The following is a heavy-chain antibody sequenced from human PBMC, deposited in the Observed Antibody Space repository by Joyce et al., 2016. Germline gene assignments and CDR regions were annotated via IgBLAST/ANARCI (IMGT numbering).Heavy chain of an antibody. J-gene: IGHJ4*02. D-gene: IGHD2-2*01. Sequence: EVQLVEYGGGLVQPGGSLRLSCAASGIIFSNKEMNWVRQAPGKGMEWISSINSDFSRKHYADSVRGRFTMSRDNAQNSLFLEMNSLRVEDTAMYYCTTPSCANWGQGSLVTVSS. CDR1: GIIFSNKE. CDR2: INSDFSRK. V-gene: IGHV3-48*03. CDR3: TTPSCAN.